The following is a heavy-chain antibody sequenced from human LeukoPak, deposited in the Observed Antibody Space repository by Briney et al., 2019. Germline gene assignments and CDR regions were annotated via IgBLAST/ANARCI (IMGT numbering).Heavy chain of an antibody. CDR1: GGTFSSYA. CDR3: ARERSYYYDSSGYYDWFDP. D-gene: IGHD3-22*01. CDR2: IIPIFGTA. V-gene: IGHV1-69*13. Sequence: SLKVSCKASGGTFSSYAISWVRQAPGQGLEWMGGIIPIFGTANYAQKFQGRVTITADESTSTAYMELSSLRSEDTAVYYCARERSYYYDSSGYYDWFDPWGQGTLVTVSS. J-gene: IGHJ5*02.